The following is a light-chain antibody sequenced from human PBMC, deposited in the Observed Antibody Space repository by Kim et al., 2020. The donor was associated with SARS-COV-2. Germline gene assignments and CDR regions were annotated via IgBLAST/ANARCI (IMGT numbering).Light chain of an antibody. V-gene: IGKV1-39*01. CDR2: YAS. CDR1: QTIYRF. CDR3: QQNSRTPLT. Sequence: DVQMTQSPSSLSASVGDRVNITCRTSQTIYRFLNWYQQKPGKAPKLLIYYASNLQSGVPSRFSGSGSGTDFTLTISSLQPEDVATYYCQQNSRTPLTFGGGTKVDIK. J-gene: IGKJ4*01.